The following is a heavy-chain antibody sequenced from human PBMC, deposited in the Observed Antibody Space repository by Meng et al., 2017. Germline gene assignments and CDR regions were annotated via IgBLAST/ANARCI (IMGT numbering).Heavy chain of an antibody. CDR1: GGTFSSYA. V-gene: IGHV1-69*06. CDR2: FIPIFGTA. J-gene: IGHJ5*02. D-gene: IGHD3-10*01. CDR3: ASLTGWFDP. Sequence: QVPLVSSGDAVKTPGSSVKVSCKASGGTFSSYAISWVRQGTGQGREWMGGFIPIFGTANYAQKFQSSVTITADKSTSTAYMEMSSLRSEDTAVYYCASLTGWFDPWGQGTLVTVSS.